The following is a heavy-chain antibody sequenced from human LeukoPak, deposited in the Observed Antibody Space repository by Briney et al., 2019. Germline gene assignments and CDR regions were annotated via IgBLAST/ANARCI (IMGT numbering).Heavy chain of an antibody. J-gene: IGHJ4*02. CDR2: INPNSGGT. CDR1: GYTFTGYY. V-gene: IGHV1-2*02. D-gene: IGHD2-15*01. Sequence: GASVKVSCKASGYTFTGYYMHWVRQAPGQGLEWMGWINPNSGGTNYAQKFQGRVTMTRDTSISTAYMELSRLRPDDTAVYYCARDNRYCSGGSCYNNFDYWGQGTLVTVSS. CDR3: ARDNRYCSGGSCYNNFDY.